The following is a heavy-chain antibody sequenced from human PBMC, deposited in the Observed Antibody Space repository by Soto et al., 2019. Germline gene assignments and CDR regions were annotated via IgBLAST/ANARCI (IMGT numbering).Heavy chain of an antibody. V-gene: IGHV3-7*03. J-gene: IGHJ4*02. CDR2: IKQDGSEK. CDR3: ARVHQLLLYYFDY. CDR1: GFTFSSYW. Sequence: GGSLRLSCAASGFTFSSYWMSWVRQAPGKGLEWVANIKQDGSEKYYVDSVKGRFTISRDNAKNSLYLQMNSLRAEDTAVYYCARVHQLLLYYFDYWGQGTLVTVST. D-gene: IGHD2-2*01.